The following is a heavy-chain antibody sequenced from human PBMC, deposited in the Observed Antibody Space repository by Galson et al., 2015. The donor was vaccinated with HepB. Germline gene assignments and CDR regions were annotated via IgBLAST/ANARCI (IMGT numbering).Heavy chain of an antibody. D-gene: IGHD3-10*01. CDR1: GLTLSDAW. V-gene: IGHV3-15*07. J-gene: IGHJ1*01. CDR3: FTDTRGEGY. CDR2: VTSTASGGTI. Sequence: SLRLSCAGSGLTLSDAWMHWVRQAPGKGLEWVGRVTSTASGGTIGYAVPVKSRFTIPRDDSKNTLFLQMNNLKTEDTAVYYCFTDTRGEGYWGRGTLVTVSS.